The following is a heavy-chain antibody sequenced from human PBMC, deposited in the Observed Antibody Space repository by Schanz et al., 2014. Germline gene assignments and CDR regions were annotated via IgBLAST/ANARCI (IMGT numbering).Heavy chain of an antibody. CDR3: ARENLNWEAFDI. D-gene: IGHD7-27*01. V-gene: IGHV3-11*01. CDR1: GFIFNDYY. CDR2: ISRDGTTS. J-gene: IGHJ3*02. Sequence: VHLVESGGGLVQPGGSLRLSCAASGFIFNDYYMNWIRQAPGKGLEWLSYISRDGTTSYYADSVKGRFTISRDNAKNSLYLEMTSLRGEDTAVYYCARENLNWEAFDIWGQGTTVTVSS.